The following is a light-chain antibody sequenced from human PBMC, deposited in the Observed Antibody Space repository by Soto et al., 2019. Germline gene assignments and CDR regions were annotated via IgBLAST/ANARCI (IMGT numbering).Light chain of an antibody. Sequence: QSAPPQHRSVSGSPGQSVTIACTGTSSDVGGYNYVSWYQQHPGKAPKLMIYDVSKRPSGVPDRFSGSKSGNTASLNISVLQSEDEADYYCCSYEGSSVFVGGTKLTVL. CDR1: SSDVGGYNY. V-gene: IGLV2-11*01. CDR3: CSYEGSSV. J-gene: IGLJ2*01. CDR2: DVS.